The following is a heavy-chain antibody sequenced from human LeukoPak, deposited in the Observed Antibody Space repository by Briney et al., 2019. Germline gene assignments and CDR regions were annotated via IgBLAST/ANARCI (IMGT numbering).Heavy chain of an antibody. Sequence: SETLSLTXTVSGGSISSSSYYWGWIRQPPGKGLEWTGSIYYSGSTYYNPSLKSRVTISVDTSKNQFSLKLSSVTAADTAVYYCASPYCSSTSCSFDYWGQGTLVTVSS. D-gene: IGHD2-2*01. V-gene: IGHV4-39*01. J-gene: IGHJ4*02. CDR2: IYYSGST. CDR1: GGSISSSSYY. CDR3: ASPYCSSTSCSFDY.